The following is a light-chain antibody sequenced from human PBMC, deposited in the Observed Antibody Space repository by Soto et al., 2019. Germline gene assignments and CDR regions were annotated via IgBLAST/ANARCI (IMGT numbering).Light chain of an antibody. CDR3: QHYDNLRT. CDR2: DAS. V-gene: IGKV1-33*01. J-gene: IGKJ2*01. Sequence: DLQMTQSPSSLSASVGDRLTITCQASQDISTYLNWYQQKPGKAPKLLISDASKLEPGVPSRFSGSGSGTHFTFIITSLQPEDIATYYCQHYDNLRTFGQGTKVDIK. CDR1: QDISTY.